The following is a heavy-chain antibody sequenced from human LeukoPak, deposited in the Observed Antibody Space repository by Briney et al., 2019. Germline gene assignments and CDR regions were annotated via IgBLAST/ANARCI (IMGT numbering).Heavy chain of an antibody. CDR2: ISSSGSTT. J-gene: IGHJ4*02. CDR1: GFTFSSYS. V-gene: IGHV3-48*02. Sequence: GGSLRLSCAASGFTFSSYSMNWVRQAPGGGLEWVSLISSSGSTTNYADSVKGRFTVSRDNAKNSLYLQVNSLTDEDTAVYYCARAIGSGWKYYFDYWGQGGLVTVSS. CDR3: ARAIGSGWKYYFDY. D-gene: IGHD6-19*01.